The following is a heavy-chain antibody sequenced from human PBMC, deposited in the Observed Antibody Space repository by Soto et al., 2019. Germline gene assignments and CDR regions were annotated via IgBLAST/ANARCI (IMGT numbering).Heavy chain of an antibody. J-gene: IGHJ5*02. CDR1: GDSFTTDW. CDR3: ATRRLLSPESSP. V-gene: IGHV5-51*01. Sequence: GESLKISCKTSGDSFTTDWIGWVRQMPGKGLEWMGVIYPGDSRTRYSPPFQGQVTISADKSISTAYLQWRSLKASDTALYYCATRRLLSPESSPWGPGTLVTVSS. CDR2: IYPGDSRT. D-gene: IGHD3-10*01.